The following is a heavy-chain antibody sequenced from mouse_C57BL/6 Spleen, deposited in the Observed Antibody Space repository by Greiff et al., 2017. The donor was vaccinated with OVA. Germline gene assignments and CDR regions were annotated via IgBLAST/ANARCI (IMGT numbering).Heavy chain of an antibody. CDR2: VYPGSGSI. CDR3: ARHEAGYDYYVSYAMGC. V-gene: IGHV1-62-2*01. CDR1: GYTFTEYP. D-gene: IGHD1-1*01. Sequence: VQLQQSGAELVKPGASVKLSCKASGYTFTEYPIHWVKQRSGQGLEWIGWVYPGSGSIKYNEKFKDKATLTADKSSSTVYMEISRLTSEDSAVYCCARHEAGYDYYVSYAMGCWGQRTSVSVSS. J-gene: IGHJ4*01.